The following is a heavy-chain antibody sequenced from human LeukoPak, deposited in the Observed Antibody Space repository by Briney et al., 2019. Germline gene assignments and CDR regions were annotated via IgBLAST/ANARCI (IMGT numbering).Heavy chain of an antibody. J-gene: IGHJ4*02. D-gene: IGHD3-22*01. CDR2: IYPGDSDT. CDR1: GYSFTSYW. CDR3: ARHSVYDSSGYYMPDY. V-gene: IGHV5-51*01. Sequence: GESLKISCKGSGYSFTSYWIGWVRQMPGKGLEWMGTIYPGDSDTRYSPSFQGQVTISADKSISTAYLQWSSLKASDTAMYYCARHSVYDSSGYYMPDYWGQGTLVTVSS.